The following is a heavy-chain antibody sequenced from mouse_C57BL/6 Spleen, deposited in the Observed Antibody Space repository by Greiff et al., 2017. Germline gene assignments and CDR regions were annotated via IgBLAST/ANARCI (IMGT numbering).Heavy chain of an antibody. D-gene: IGHD1-1*01. CDR1: GYAFSSSW. CDR2: IYPGDGDT. CDR3: AREKDITTGVDY. J-gene: IGHJ2*01. V-gene: IGHV1-82*01. Sequence: QVQLQQSGPELVKPGASVKISCKASGYAFSSSWMNWVKQRPGEGLEWIGRIYPGDGDTNYNGKFKGKATLTADKSSSTAYMQLSSLTSEDSAVYFCAREKDITTGVDYWGQGTTLTVSS.